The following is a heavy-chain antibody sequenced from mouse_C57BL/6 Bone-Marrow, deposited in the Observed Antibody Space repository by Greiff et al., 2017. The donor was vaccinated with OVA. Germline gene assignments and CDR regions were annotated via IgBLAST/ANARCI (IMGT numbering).Heavy chain of an antibody. CDR2: IDPENGDT. Sequence: VQLKESGAELVRPGASVKLSCTASGFNIKDDYMHWVKQRPEQGLEWIGWIDPENGDTEYASKFQGKATITADTSSNTAYLQLSSLTSEDTAVYYCTPIYYDYDEGWDWGQGTLVTVSA. CDR3: TPIYYDYDEGWD. V-gene: IGHV14-4*01. D-gene: IGHD2-4*01. J-gene: IGHJ3*01. CDR1: GFNIKDDY.